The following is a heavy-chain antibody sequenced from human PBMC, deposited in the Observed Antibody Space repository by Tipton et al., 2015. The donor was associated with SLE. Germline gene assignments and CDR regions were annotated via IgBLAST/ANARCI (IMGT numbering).Heavy chain of an antibody. Sequence: TLSLTCTVSGGSISSYYWSWIRQPPGKGLEWIGYIYFSGSTNYTPSLKSRVTISVDTSKNQFSLRLNSVTAADTAVYYCARDVSSGWYFDLWGRGTLVSVSS. CDR3: ARDVSSGWYFDL. CDR2: IYFSGST. CDR1: GGSISSYY. J-gene: IGHJ2*01. D-gene: IGHD6-19*01. V-gene: IGHV4-59*01.